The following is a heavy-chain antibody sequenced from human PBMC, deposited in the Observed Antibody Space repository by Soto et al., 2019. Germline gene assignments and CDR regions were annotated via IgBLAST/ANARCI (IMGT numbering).Heavy chain of an antibody. CDR1: GYSITTYW. Sequence: GESLKISFKGSGYSITTYWIAWVRQMPGKGLEWMGIIYPGDSDTKYSPSVQGQVTISADKSISTAYLQWSSLKASDTAMYYCATLPRTITTGAFDYWGQGTLVTVSS. CDR2: IYPGDSDT. CDR3: ATLPRTITTGAFDY. V-gene: IGHV5-51*01. J-gene: IGHJ4*02. D-gene: IGHD3-9*01.